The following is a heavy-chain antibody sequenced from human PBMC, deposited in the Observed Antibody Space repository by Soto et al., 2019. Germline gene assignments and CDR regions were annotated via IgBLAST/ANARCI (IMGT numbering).Heavy chain of an antibody. D-gene: IGHD5-12*01. CDR3: ARVALLRNSGYDPDYYYGMDV. CDR2: ISGNNGNT. CDR1: GYTFTSYG. Sequence: QVQLVQSGAEVKKPGASVKVSCKASGYTFTSYGISWVRQAPGQGLEWMGWISGNNGNTKYAQKVQVRVTMTTDTSTSTAYMELRSLRSDDTAVYYCARVALLRNSGYDPDYYYGMDVWGQGTMLTVSS. J-gene: IGHJ6*02. V-gene: IGHV1-18*01.